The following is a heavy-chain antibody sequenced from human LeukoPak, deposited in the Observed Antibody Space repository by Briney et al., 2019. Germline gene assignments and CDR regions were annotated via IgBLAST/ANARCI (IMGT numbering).Heavy chain of an antibody. J-gene: IGHJ3*02. CDR2: IWYDGSNK. V-gene: IGHV3-33*01. Sequence: GGSLRLSCAASGFTFSSYGMHWVRQAPGKGLEWVAVIWYDGSNKYYADSVKGRFTISRDNSKNTLYLQMNSLRAEDTAVFYCARAENAFDIWGQGTMVTVSS. D-gene: IGHD5-24*01. CDR3: ARAENAFDI. CDR1: GFTFSSYG.